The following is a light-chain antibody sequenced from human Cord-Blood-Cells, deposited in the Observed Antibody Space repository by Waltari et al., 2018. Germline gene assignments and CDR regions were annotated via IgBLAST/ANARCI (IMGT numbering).Light chain of an antibody. CDR2: GAS. CDR1: QSVSSSY. Sequence: EIVLTQSPGTLSLSPGERATLSCRASQSVSSSYLAWYQQKPGQGPRLLIYGASRSATGIPDRFSGSGSVTDFTLTISRLEPEDFAVYYCQQYGSSPPWTFGQGTKVEIK. CDR3: QQYGSSPPWT. J-gene: IGKJ1*01. V-gene: IGKV3-20*01.